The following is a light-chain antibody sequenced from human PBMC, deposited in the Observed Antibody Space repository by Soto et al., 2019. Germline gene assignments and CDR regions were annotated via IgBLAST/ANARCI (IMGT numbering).Light chain of an antibody. CDR3: QQSYSTPLT. Sequence: DIQMTQSPSSLSAPVGDRVTITCRASQTISSYLNWYQQKPGKAPKLLIYAASSLQSGVPSRFSGSGSGTDFTLTISSLQPADFATYYCQQSYSTPLTFGGGTKVDIK. CDR1: QTISSY. V-gene: IGKV1-39*01. J-gene: IGKJ4*01. CDR2: AAS.